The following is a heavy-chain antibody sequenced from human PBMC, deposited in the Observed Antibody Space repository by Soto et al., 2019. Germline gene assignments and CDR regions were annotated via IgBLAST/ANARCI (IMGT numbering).Heavy chain of an antibody. D-gene: IGHD3-16*01. CDR2: IYPGDSDT. Sequence: PGESLKISCQTFGYSVTMFWIGWVRQMPGKGLEWMGIIYPGDSDTRYSPSFQGQVTISADKSTNTVFLQWTSLKASDTAIYYCVRRGIIAETPPYYYHGMDVWGQGTAVTVS. V-gene: IGHV5-51*01. CDR1: GYSVTMFW. J-gene: IGHJ6*02. CDR3: VRRGIIAETPPYYYHGMDV.